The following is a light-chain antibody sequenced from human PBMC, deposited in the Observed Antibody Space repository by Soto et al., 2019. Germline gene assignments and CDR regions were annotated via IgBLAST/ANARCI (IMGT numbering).Light chain of an antibody. J-gene: IGLJ3*02. Sequence: QAVVTQPPSVSGAPGQRVTISCTGSSSNIGSGYDVHWYQQLPGTAPKLLIYGNTNRPSGVPDRFSGSKSGTSASLAITGLLAEDEADYYCQSYDSSLSDWVFGGGTKLTVL. CDR2: GNT. CDR1: SSNIGSGYD. V-gene: IGLV1-40*01. CDR3: QSYDSSLSDWV.